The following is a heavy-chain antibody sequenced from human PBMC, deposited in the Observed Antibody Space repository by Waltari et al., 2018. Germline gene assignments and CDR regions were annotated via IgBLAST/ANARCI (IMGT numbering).Heavy chain of an antibody. CDR1: GFTFSSYA. J-gene: IGHJ5*02. CDR3: AKDRTGELWDNWFDP. D-gene: IGHD3-10*01. CDR2: SGGSGGST. Sequence: EVQLLESGGGLVQPGGSLRLSCAASGFTFSSYAMSWVRQAPGKGLELVSASGGSGGSTDYADSVKGRFTISRDNSKNTLYLQMNSLRAEDTAVYYCAKDRTGELWDNWFDPWGQGTLVTVSS. V-gene: IGHV3-23*01.